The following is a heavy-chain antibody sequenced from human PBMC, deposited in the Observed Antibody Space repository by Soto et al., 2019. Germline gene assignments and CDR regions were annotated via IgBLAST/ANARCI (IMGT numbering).Heavy chain of an antibody. D-gene: IGHD6-19*01. CDR1: DGSISSPDYY. J-gene: IGHJ5*01. CDR2: VYYGGTT. CDR3: ARAPYSSLSVGWFDP. V-gene: IGHV4-31*03. Sequence: SETLSLTCSVSDGSISSPDYYWNWIRQSPGKGLEWIGYVYYGGTTYYKSSLKSRIFMSLDTSKRQLSLRLSSVTAADTAVYYCARAPYSSLSVGWFDPWGQGTTVTVSS.